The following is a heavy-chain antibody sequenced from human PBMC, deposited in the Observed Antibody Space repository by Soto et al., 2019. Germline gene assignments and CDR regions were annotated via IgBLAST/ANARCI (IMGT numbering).Heavy chain of an antibody. CDR2: ISWNSGSI. D-gene: IGHD6-19*01. Sequence: PGGSLRLSCAASGFTFDDYAMHWVRQAPGKGLEWVSGISWNSGSIGYADSVKGRFTISRDNAKNSLYLQMNSLRAEDTALYYCAKGIIAVAGPYYYYGMDVWGQGTTVTVSS. CDR1: GFTFDDYA. J-gene: IGHJ6*02. V-gene: IGHV3-9*01. CDR3: AKGIIAVAGPYYYYGMDV.